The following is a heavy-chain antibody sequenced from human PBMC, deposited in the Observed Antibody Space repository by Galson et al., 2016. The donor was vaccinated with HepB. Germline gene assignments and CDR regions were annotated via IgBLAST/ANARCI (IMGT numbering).Heavy chain of an antibody. CDR2: IIPMFGTA. CDR3: ARGGYCSGRSCYSYFQY. CDR1: GGTFSNYA. V-gene: IGHV1-69*13. J-gene: IGHJ1*01. Sequence: SVKVSCKASGGTFSNYAISWVRQAPGQGLEWMGGIIPMFGTANYAQCFQGIVTITPDESTRTAYMELISLRSDDTAVYYCARGGYCSGRSCYSYFQYWGQGTLVTVSS. D-gene: IGHD2-15*01.